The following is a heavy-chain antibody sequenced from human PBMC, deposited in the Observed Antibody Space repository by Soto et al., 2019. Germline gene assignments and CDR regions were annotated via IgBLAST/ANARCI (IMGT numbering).Heavy chain of an antibody. Sequence: QVQLVQSGTEVKKPGSSVKVSCKLSGGSFSSHAISWVRQAPGQGLEWMGGIIPLFDIANYAQKFQGRLTITADESTTEDHMELSSLRSDDTAVYYCARGVWDCSVGSCSGWLDPWGQGTVVTVSS. V-gene: IGHV1-69*01. J-gene: IGHJ5*02. CDR1: GGSFSSHA. D-gene: IGHD2-15*01. CDR3: ARGVWDCSVGSCSGWLDP. CDR2: IIPLFDIA.